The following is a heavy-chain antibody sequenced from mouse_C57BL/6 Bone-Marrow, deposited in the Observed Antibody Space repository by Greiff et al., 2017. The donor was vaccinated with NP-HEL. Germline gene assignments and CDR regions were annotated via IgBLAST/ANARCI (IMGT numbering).Heavy chain of an antibody. V-gene: IGHV1-64*01. J-gene: IGHJ4*01. D-gene: IGHD1-1*01. Sequence: QVQLKQPGAELVKPGASVKLSCKASGYTFTSYWMHWVKQRPGQGLEWIGMIHPNSGSTNYNEKFKSKATLTVDKSSSTAYMQLSSLTSEDSAVYYCARVGFYYYGSSYNAMDYWGQGTSVTVSS. CDR1: GYTFTSYW. CDR2: IHPNSGST. CDR3: ARVGFYYYGSSYNAMDY.